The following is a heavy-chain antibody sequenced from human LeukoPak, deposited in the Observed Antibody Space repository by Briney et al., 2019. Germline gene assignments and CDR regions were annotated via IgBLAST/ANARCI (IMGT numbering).Heavy chain of an antibody. D-gene: IGHD3-3*01. Sequence: GGSLRLSCAASGFTFSDYYMNWIRQAPGKGLEWVSYISSSGTTIYYADSVKGRFTISRDNAKNSLYLQMNSLRAEDTAVYYCARAAYYDFWSGYGGYYFDYWGQGTLVTVSS. CDR1: GFTFSDYY. CDR3: ARAAYYDFWSGYGGYYFDY. V-gene: IGHV3-11*01. CDR2: ISSSGTTI. J-gene: IGHJ4*02.